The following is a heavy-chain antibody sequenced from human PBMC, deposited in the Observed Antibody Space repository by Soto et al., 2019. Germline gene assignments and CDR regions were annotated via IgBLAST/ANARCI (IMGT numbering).Heavy chain of an antibody. CDR3: ARGSTRFDP. J-gene: IGHJ5*02. CDR2: TYHSGIT. CDR1: GGSMNTYY. Sequence: SETLSLTCTVSGGSMNTYYWSWIRQPPGKGLEWIGYTYHSGITNYNPSLKSRVNILVDTSKNQFSLTVTSVTAVDTAVYYCARGSTRFDPWGQGTLVTVSS. D-gene: IGHD2-2*01. V-gene: IGHV4-59*01.